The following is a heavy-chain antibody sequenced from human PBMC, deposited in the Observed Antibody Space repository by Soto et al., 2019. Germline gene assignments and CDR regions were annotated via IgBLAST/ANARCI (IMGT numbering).Heavy chain of an antibody. Sequence: GASVKVSCKASGYTFTSYGISWVRQAPGQGLEWMGWISAYNGNTNYAQKLQGRVTMTTDTSTSTAYMELRSLRSDDTAVYYCARVVPGSSCSGGSIQTTAICGWLDPCGQGTMVTVYS. CDR2: ISAYNGNT. CDR3: ARVVPGSSCSGGSIQTTAICGWLDP. V-gene: IGHV1-18*04. CDR1: GYTFTSYG. J-gene: IGHJ5*02. D-gene: IGHD2-15*01.